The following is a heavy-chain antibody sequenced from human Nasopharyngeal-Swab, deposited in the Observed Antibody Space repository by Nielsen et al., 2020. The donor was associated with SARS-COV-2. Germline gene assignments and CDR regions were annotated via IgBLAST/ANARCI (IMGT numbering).Heavy chain of an antibody. V-gene: IGHV3-74*01. CDR2: ISEDGSIT. CDR3: ASQLGHPDS. J-gene: IGHJ4*02. CDR1: GFTFRSYW. Sequence: GESLKISCAASGFTFRSYWMHWVRQAPGKGLVWVSRISEDGSITTYADSVKGRFTISRDNAKNTLFLQMHSLRADDTAIYYCASQLGHPDSWGQGTLVTVSS. D-gene: IGHD2-2*01.